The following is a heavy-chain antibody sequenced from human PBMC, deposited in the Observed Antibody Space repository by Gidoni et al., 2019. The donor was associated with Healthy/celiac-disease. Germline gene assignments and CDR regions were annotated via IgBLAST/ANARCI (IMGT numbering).Heavy chain of an antibody. CDR1: GRTFSSYT. V-gene: IGHV1-69*08. J-gene: IGHJ3*02. CDR2: IIPNLGIA. CDR3: ARDGTFDAFDI. Sequence: HVQLVQSGTEVMKPGCSVMVSCKAPGRTFSSYTFSCVRQSAGRGLEWMGRIIPNLGIANYAQKIQGRVTITANKSTNTAYMEMSRLRSEDTAVYYCARDGTFDAFDIWGKGTMVTVSS. D-gene: IGHD1-26*01.